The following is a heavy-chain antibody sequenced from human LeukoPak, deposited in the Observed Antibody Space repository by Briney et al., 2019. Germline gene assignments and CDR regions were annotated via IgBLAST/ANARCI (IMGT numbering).Heavy chain of an antibody. V-gene: IGHV4-59*08. CDR3: ARGTAPDTH. D-gene: IGHD6-13*01. J-gene: IGHJ4*02. CDR1: GGSINNFF. CDR2: IYYSGDT. Sequence: RASETLSLTCTVSGGSINNFFWNWVRQPPGKGLEWIGYIYYSGDTNYNPSLKSRVTMSVDTSKNQFSLKLRSVTAADTAVYYCARGTAPDTHWGQGALVTVSS.